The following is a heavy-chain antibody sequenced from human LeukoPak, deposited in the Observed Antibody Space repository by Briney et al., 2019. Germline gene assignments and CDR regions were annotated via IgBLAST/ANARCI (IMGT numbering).Heavy chain of an antibody. J-gene: IGHJ4*02. Sequence: KASETLSLTCTVSGGSISSYYWSWIRQHPGKGLEWIGCLHPTGSTHYNPSLKGRLSISVGTSKNQFSLRLNSVTAADTAVYYCVKDRGDYGGDPGYFDYWGQGTHVTVSS. CDR3: VKDRGDYGGDPGYFDY. CDR1: GGSISSYY. V-gene: IGHV4-4*09. CDR2: LHPTGST. D-gene: IGHD4-23*01.